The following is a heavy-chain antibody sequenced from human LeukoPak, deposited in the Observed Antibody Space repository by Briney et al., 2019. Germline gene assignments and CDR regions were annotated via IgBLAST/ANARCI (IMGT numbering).Heavy chain of an antibody. D-gene: IGHD3-22*01. Sequence: ASVKVSCKASGGTLSSYAISWVRLAPGQGLEWMGGIIPIFGTASYAQKFRGRVTLTRDTSTSTVYMELSSLRSEDTAVYYCARAPANKYDSRLTEDYWGQGTLVTVSS. J-gene: IGHJ4*02. CDR3: ARAPANKYDSRLTEDY. V-gene: IGHV1-69*05. CDR2: IIPIFGTA. CDR1: GGTLSSYA.